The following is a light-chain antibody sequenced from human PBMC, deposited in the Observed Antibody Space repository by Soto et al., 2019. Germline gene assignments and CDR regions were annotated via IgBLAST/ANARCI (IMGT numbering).Light chain of an antibody. V-gene: IGLV2-14*01. CDR2: EVS. Sequence: QSALTQPASVSGSPGQSITISCTGTSSDVGHNYVSWYQQHAGKVPKLIIYEVSNRPSGVSTRFSGSKSGNTASLTISGLQAEDEADYYCSSYTSSGFFGGGTKLTVL. CDR1: SSDVGHNY. J-gene: IGLJ2*01. CDR3: SSYTSSGF.